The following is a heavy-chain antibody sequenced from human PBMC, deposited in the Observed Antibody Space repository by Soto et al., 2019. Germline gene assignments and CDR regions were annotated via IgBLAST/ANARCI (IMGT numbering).Heavy chain of an antibody. CDR1: GFTFSSYA. CDR2: ISSNGGIT. Sequence: PGGSLRLSCSASGFTFSSYAMHWVRQAPGKGLEYVSAISSNGGITYYSDSVKGRFTISRDNSKNTLYLQMSSLRTEDTAVYYCVKSDSSGYYLILLDYWGQGTLVTVSS. V-gene: IGHV3-64D*06. CDR3: VKSDSSGYYLILLDY. D-gene: IGHD3-22*01. J-gene: IGHJ4*02.